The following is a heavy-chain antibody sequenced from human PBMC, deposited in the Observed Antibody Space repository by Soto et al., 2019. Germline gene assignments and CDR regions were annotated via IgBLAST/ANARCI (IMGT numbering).Heavy chain of an antibody. CDR1: GGSISSYY. CDR3: ARGAMVRGVRNYFDY. Sequence: PSETLSLTCTVSGGSISSYYWSWIRQPPGKGLEWIGYIYYSGSTNYNPSLKSRVTISVDTSKNQFSLKLRSVTAADTAVYYCARGAMVRGVRNYFDYWGQGTLVTVSS. CDR2: IYYSGST. J-gene: IGHJ4*02. D-gene: IGHD3-10*01. V-gene: IGHV4-59*01.